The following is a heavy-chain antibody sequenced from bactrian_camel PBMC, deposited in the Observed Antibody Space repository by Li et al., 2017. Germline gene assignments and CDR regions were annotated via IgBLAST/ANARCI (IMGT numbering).Heavy chain of an antibody. D-gene: IGHD5*01. CDR1: GYTDSRDC. J-gene: IGHJ7*01. CDR2: IDSDGST. V-gene: IGHV3S42*01. Sequence: VQLVESGGGSVQAGGSLRLSCVVSGYTDSRDCVGWFRQVPGNEREPLASIDSDGSTSYADSVKGRFTVTRDNANNVLYLQLNSLKTEDTAMNYCGNRPTRWAGASMDYWGEGTQVTVS.